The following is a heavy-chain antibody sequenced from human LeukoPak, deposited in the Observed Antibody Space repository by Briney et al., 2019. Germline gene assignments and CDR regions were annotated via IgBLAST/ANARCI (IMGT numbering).Heavy chain of an antibody. Sequence: PGGSLRLSCAASGFTFNKYYMHWVRQAPGKGLVWVSRTNIDGRYTSYADSVKGRFTMSRDNAKNTLYLQMDSLRAEDTAVYYCAKGLIPEQIWGDGFGFDYWGQGTLVTVSS. CDR2: TNIDGRYT. J-gene: IGHJ4*02. CDR3: AKGLIPEQIWGDGFGFDY. CDR1: GFTFNKYY. V-gene: IGHV3-74*01. D-gene: IGHD5-18*01.